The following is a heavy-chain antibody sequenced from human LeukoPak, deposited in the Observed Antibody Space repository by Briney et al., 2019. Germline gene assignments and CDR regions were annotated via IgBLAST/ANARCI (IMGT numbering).Heavy chain of an antibody. D-gene: IGHD3-10*01. CDR1: GGSISSSAYY. Sequence: SETLSLTCTVSGGSISSSAYYWGWIRQPPGKGLEWIGNIYYSGSSYFKPSLKSRVTTSVDTSKNQFSLNLSSVTAADTAVFYCATGFGSGRDYWGQGTLVTVSS. CDR2: IYYSGSS. CDR3: ATGFGSGRDY. V-gene: IGHV4-39*01. J-gene: IGHJ4*02.